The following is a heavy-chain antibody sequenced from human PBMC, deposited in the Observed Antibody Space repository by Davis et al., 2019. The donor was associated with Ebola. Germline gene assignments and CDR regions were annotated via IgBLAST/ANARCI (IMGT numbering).Heavy chain of an antibody. CDR2: IKQDGSEK. Sequence: GGSLRLSCAASGFIFSSYWMTWVRQAPGKGLEWVANIKQDGSEKYYVGSVKGRFTISRDNAKNSLYLQMNSLRVEDTAVYYCARDQDWEQWLVPFDYWGQGTLVTVSS. CDR3: ARDQDWEQWLVPFDY. J-gene: IGHJ4*02. CDR1: GFIFSSYW. V-gene: IGHV3-7*01. D-gene: IGHD6-19*01.